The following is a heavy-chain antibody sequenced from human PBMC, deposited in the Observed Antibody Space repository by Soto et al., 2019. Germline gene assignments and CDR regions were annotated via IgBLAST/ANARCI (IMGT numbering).Heavy chain of an antibody. Sequence: SETLSLTCAVSGGSFSGYYWTWIRQPPGTGLEWIGEINHSGSTNYNPSLTSRVSISVDTSKNQYSLKLTSVTAADTAVYNCARDKSTGLFDYWGQGTLVTVSS. CDR2: INHSGST. D-gene: IGHD2-8*02. J-gene: IGHJ4*02. CDR1: GGSFSGYY. CDR3: ARDKSTGLFDY. V-gene: IGHV4-34*01.